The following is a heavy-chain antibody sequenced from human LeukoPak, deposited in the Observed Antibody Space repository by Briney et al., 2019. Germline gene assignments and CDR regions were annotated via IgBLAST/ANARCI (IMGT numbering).Heavy chain of an antibody. CDR3: AVDFWSPRVDY. D-gene: IGHD3-3*01. V-gene: IGHV3-7*01. CDR2: IKQDGSEK. CDR1: GFTFSSYW. J-gene: IGHJ4*02. Sequence: GGSPRLSCAASGFTFSSYWMSWVRQAPGKGLEWVANIKQDGSEKYYVDSVKGRFTISRDNAKNSLYLQMNSLRAEDTAVYYCAVDFWSPRVDYWGQGTLVTVSS.